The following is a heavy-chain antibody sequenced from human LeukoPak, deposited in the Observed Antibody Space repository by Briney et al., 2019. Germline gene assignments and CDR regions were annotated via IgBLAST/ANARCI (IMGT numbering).Heavy chain of an antibody. Sequence: PGGSLRLSCAASGFTFSSYSMNWVRQAPGKGLEWVSSISSSSSYIYYADSVKGRFTISRGNAKNSLYLQMNSLRDEDTAVYYCAREPGYCSSTTCYMVYGMDVWGQGTTVTVSS. CDR1: GFTFSSYS. D-gene: IGHD2-2*02. J-gene: IGHJ6*02. CDR3: AREPGYCSSTTCYMVYGMDV. CDR2: ISSSSSYI. V-gene: IGHV3-21*01.